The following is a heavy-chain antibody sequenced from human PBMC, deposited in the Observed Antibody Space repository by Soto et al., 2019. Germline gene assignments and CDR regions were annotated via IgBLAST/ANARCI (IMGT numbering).Heavy chain of an antibody. CDR3: AKTEVAATSPLPFDI. J-gene: IGHJ3*02. CDR1: GFTFSSYA. Sequence: AGGSLRLSCAASGFTFSSYAMSWVRQAPGKGLEWVSAISGSGGSTYYADSVKGRFTISRDNSKNTLYLQMNSLRAEDTAVYYCAKTEVAATSPLPFDIWGQGTMVTVSS. V-gene: IGHV3-23*01. D-gene: IGHD2-15*01. CDR2: ISGSGGST.